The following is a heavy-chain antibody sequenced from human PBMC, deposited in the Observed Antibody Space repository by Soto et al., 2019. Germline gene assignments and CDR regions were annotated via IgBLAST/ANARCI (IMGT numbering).Heavy chain of an antibody. D-gene: IGHD4-17*01. V-gene: IGHV3-23*01. J-gene: IGHJ4*02. Sequence: EVQLLESGGGLVQPGGSLRLSCAASGFTFSSYAMSWVRQAPGKGLEWVSAISGSGGSTYYADSVKGRFTISRDNSKNTLYLQMNSLRAEDTAVYYCAKVTTVTIDIPGAPKYFDYWGQGTLVTVSS. CDR2: ISGSGGST. CDR1: GFTFSSYA. CDR3: AKVTTVTIDIPGAPKYFDY.